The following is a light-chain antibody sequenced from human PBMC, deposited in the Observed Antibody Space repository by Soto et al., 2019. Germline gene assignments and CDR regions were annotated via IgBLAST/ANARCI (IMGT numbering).Light chain of an antibody. V-gene: IGLV1-40*01. CDR2: GNS. Sequence: VLTQPPSVSGAPGQRVTLSCTGGSSNIGAGYDVHWYQQLPGTAPKLLIYGNSNRPSGVPDRFSGSKSGTSASLAITGLQAEDEADYYCQSYDSSLSGSVVFGGGTKLTVL. CDR1: SSNIGAGYD. CDR3: QSYDSSLSGSVV. J-gene: IGLJ2*01.